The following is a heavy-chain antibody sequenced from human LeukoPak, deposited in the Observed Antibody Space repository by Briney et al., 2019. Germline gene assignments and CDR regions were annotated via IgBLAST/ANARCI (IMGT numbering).Heavy chain of an antibody. J-gene: IGHJ4*02. V-gene: IGHV3-30*03. CDR3: ARHPRY. Sequence: LSLTCTVSGGSISSSSYYWGWIRQPPGKGLEWVAVISYDGSNKYYADSVKGRFTISRDNSKNTLYLQMNSLRAEDTAVYYCARHPRYWGQGTLVTVSS. CDR1: GGSISSSS. CDR2: ISYDGSNK.